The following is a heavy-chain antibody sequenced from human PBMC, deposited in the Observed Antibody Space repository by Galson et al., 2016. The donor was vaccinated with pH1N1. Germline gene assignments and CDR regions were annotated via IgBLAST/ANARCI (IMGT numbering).Heavy chain of an antibody. CDR3: ARKGLPDN. J-gene: IGHJ4*02. D-gene: IGHD2-15*01. Sequence: CAISGDSVSSNSVAWNWIRQSPSRGLEWLGRTYYRSEWHHDYAVSVRSRITINPDTSKNSLYLQMNSLRVEDTAVYYCARKGLPDNWGQGILVTVSS. CDR2: TYYRSEWHH. V-gene: IGHV6-1*01. CDR1: GDSVSSNSVA.